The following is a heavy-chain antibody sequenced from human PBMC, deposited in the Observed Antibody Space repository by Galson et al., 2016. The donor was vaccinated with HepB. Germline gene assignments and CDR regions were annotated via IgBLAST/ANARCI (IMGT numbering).Heavy chain of an antibody. Sequence: SLRLSCAASGFTLRNFAMSWVRQAPGKGLEWVSGFADRGESTHYTESVKGRFTISRDSSNNTLYLQLNSLRAEDTATYYCAKALAVPALGLDFWGQGTLVTVSS. D-gene: IGHD6-19*01. CDR2: FADRGEST. V-gene: IGHV3-23*01. J-gene: IGHJ4*02. CDR3: AKALAVPALGLDF. CDR1: GFTLRNFA.